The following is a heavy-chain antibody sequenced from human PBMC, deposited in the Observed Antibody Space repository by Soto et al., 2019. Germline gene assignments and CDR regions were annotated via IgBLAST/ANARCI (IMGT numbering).Heavy chain of an antibody. CDR3: AREREGEDYDYVWGSSTAGFIDS. J-gene: IGHJ4*02. D-gene: IGHD3-16*01. V-gene: IGHV4-31*03. CDR1: GGSISSGGYY. CDR2: IYYSGRT. Sequence: QVQLQESGPGLVKPSQTLSLTCTVSGGSISSGGYYWRWIRQHPGKGLEWIGYIYYSGRTYYNPSLKIRVTISVHTSKNQFSLNVSSVTAADTPAYYCAREREGEDYDYVWGSSTAGFIDSWGQGTLVTVSS.